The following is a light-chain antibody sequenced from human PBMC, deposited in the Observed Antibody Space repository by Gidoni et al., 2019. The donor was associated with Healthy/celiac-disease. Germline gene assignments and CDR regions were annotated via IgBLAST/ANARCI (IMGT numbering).Light chain of an antibody. CDR2: LGS. Sequence: VMPQFPLSLLVTPGEPASISGMSSQSLLQSNGYNYWDWYLQKPGQSPQLLIYLGSNRASGVPDRVSGSGSGTDFTLKISKVEAEDVGVYYCMQALQTPRTFGPGTKVDIK. CDR3: MQALQTPRT. V-gene: IGKV2-28*01. CDR1: QSLLQSNGYNY. J-gene: IGKJ3*01.